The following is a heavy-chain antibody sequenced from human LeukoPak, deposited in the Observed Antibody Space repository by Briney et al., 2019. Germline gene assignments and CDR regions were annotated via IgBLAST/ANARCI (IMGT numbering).Heavy chain of an antibody. CDR3: AREYNWNRFFDS. CDR1: GYTFTDYY. J-gene: IGHJ4*02. V-gene: IGHV1-2*02. D-gene: IGHD1-20*01. CDR2: INRNSGDT. Sequence: ASVKVSCKASGYTFTDYYMHWMRQAPGQGLEWMGWINRNSGDTNYAQNFQGRVTMTRDTSISTAYMELSRLRSDDTAIYYCAREYNWNRFFDSWGQGTLVTVSS.